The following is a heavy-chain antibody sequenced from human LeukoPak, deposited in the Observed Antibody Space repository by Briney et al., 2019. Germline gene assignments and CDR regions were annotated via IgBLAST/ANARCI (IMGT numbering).Heavy chain of an antibody. V-gene: IGHV1-69*13. J-gene: IGHJ4*02. CDR3: AREDSGSFFHRPWNY. Sequence: GASVKVSCKASGGTFSSYAISWVRQAPGQGLEWMGGIIPIFGTANYAQKFQGRVTITADESTSTAYMELSSLRSEDTAVCYCAREDSGSFFHRPWNYWGQGTLVTVSS. D-gene: IGHD1-26*01. CDR1: GGTFSSYA. CDR2: IIPIFGTA.